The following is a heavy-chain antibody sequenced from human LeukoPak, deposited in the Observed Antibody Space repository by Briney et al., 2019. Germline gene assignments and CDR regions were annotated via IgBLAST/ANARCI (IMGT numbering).Heavy chain of an antibody. Sequence: SETLSLTGTVSGGSISSYYWSWIRQPPGKGLEWIGYIYYSGSTNYNPSLKSRVTISVDTSKNQFSLKLSSVTAADTAVYYCARGSDFWSGYDYYYYYMDVWGKGTTVTVSS. V-gene: IGHV4-59*01. CDR1: GGSISSYY. D-gene: IGHD3-3*01. CDR3: ARGSDFWSGYDYYYYYMDV. J-gene: IGHJ6*03. CDR2: IYYSGST.